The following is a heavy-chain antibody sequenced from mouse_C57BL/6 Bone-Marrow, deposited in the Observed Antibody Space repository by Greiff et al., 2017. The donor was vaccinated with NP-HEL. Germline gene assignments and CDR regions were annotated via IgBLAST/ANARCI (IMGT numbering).Heavy chain of an antibody. CDR1: GFNIKDDY. CDR2: IDPENGDT. D-gene: IGHD1-1*01. V-gene: IGHV14-4*01. Sequence: VQLQQSGAELVRPGASVKLSCTASGFNIKDDYMHWVKQRPEQGLEWIGWIDPENGDTEYASKFQGKATITADTSSNTAYLQLSSLTSEDTAVYYCTTRLYYGSSLDYWGQGTTLTVSS. J-gene: IGHJ2*01. CDR3: TTRLYYGSSLDY.